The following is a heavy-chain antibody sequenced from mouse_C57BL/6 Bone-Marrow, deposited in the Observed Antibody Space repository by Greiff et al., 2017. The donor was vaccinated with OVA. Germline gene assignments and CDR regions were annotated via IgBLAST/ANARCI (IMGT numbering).Heavy chain of an antibody. Sequence: QVQLQQPGAELVKPGASVKLSCKASGYTFTSYWMHWVKQRPGQGLEWIGMIHPNSGSTNYNEKFKSKATLTVDKSSSTAYMQLSSLTSEDSAVYYCASSNYSYYYAMDYWGQGTSVTVSS. V-gene: IGHV1-64*01. CDR2: IHPNSGST. D-gene: IGHD2-5*01. J-gene: IGHJ4*01. CDR1: GYTFTSYW. CDR3: ASSNYSYYYAMDY.